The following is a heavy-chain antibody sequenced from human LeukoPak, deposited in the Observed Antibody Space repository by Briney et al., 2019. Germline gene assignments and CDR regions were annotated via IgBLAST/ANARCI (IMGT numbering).Heavy chain of an antibody. CDR2: IYSGGST. CDR3: ARDITLDS. V-gene: IGHV3-66*01. CDR1: EFSVGSNY. D-gene: IGHD3-10*01. Sequence: GGSLRLSCAASEFSVGSNYMTWVRQAPGKGLEWVSLIYSGGSTYYADSVKGRFTISRDNSKNTLYLQMNSLRAEDTAVYYCARDITLDSWGQGTLLTVSS. J-gene: IGHJ4*02.